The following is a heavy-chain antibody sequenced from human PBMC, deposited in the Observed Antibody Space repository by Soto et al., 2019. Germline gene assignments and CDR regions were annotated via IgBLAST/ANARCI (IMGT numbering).Heavy chain of an antibody. J-gene: IGHJ4*02. V-gene: IGHV4-61*01. CDR2: IYYPGST. Sequence: SETLSLSFRVWGDSVSRVSHSGTWTRQPPGKGLEVLGYIYYPGSTNYNPALKSRVTISVDTSKHQFSLKLSSVTAEDTAVYYCARAGIYSYGPLGYWAQGTLVTVYS. CDR1: GDSVSRVSHS. CDR3: ARAGIYSYGPLGY. D-gene: IGHD5-18*01.